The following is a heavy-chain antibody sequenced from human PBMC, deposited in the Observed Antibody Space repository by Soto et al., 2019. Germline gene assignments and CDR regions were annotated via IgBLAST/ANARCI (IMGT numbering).Heavy chain of an antibody. D-gene: IGHD5-12*01. Sequence: QVQLQESGPGLVKPSQTLSLTCTVSGGSISSGGYYWSWIRQHPGKGLEWIGYIYYSGSTYYNPSLNSRVTISVDTSKNQFSLKLSSVTAADTAVYYCARVEMATIAGGNYFDYWGQGTLVTVSS. J-gene: IGHJ4*02. CDR2: IYYSGST. V-gene: IGHV4-31*03. CDR3: ARVEMATIAGGNYFDY. CDR1: GGSISSGGYY.